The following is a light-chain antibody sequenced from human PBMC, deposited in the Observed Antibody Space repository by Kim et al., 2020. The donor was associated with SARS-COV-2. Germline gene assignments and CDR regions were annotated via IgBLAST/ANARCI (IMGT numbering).Light chain of an antibody. Sequence: VSPGERATLSCRASQSVGGNLAWYQQKPGQTPRLVIYGASTRATGVPARVSGSGSGTEFSLTISSLQPEDFAVYYCQQYNGWPPYTFGQGTKLEI. CDR2: GAS. CDR1: QSVGGN. CDR3: QQYNGWPPYT. V-gene: IGKV3-15*01. J-gene: IGKJ2*01.